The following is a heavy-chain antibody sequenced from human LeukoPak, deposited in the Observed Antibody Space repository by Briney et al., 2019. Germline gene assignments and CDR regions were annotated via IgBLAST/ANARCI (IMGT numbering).Heavy chain of an antibody. J-gene: IGHJ5*02. D-gene: IGHD2-21*02. CDR3: ARGRLVTAIWFDP. CDR2: ISSSSSYI. V-gene: IGHV3-21*01. Sequence: GGSLRPSCAASGCTFSSYSMNWVRQAPGKGLEWVSSISSSSSYIYYADSVKGRFTISRDNAKNSLYLQMNSLRAEDTAVYYCARGRLVTAIWFDPWGQGTLVTVSS. CDR1: GCTFSSYS.